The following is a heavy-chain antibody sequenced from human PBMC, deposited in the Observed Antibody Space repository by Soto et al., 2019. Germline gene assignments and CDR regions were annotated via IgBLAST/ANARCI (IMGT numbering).Heavy chain of an antibody. D-gene: IGHD1-20*01. Sequence: PSETLSLTGTVSGGSISSSSYYWGRMRQPPGRGLEWIGGIYYAGTTHYNPSSKGRLTTAVDTANNQSSLSLSSRTASDRAVSFCAKQYTYDWHAVNDYWGQGALVTVSS. J-gene: IGHJ4*02. CDR2: IYYAGTT. CDR1: GGSISSSSYY. CDR3: AKQYTYDWHAVNDY. V-gene: IGHV4-39*01.